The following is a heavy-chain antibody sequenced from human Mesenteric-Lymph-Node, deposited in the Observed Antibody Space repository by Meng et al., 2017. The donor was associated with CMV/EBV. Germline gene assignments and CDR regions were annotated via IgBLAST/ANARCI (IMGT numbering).Heavy chain of an antibody. CDR3: AKVEDYVWGTSEGYFDY. CDR2: ISYDGSNK. J-gene: IGHJ4*02. D-gene: IGHD3-16*01. V-gene: IGHV3-30-3*01. CDR1: GFTFSSYA. Sequence: GESLKISCAASGFTFSSYAMHWVRQAPGKGLEWVAVISYDGSNKYYADSVKGRFTISRDNAKNSLYLQMNSLRAEDTALYYCAKVEDYVWGTSEGYFDYWGQGTLVTVSS.